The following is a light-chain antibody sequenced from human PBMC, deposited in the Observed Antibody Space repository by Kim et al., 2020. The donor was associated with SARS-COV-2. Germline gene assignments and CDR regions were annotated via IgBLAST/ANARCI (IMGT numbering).Light chain of an antibody. V-gene: IGKV3-20*01. CDR3: QQYGSSPNT. Sequence: LSPGARTPLSCRASQSVSSSYLSGYQQKPGQAPRLLIYGASSRATGIPDRFSGSGSGTDFTLTISRLEPEDFAVYYCQQYGSSPNTFGQGTKLEI. CDR1: QSVSSSY. J-gene: IGKJ2*01. CDR2: GAS.